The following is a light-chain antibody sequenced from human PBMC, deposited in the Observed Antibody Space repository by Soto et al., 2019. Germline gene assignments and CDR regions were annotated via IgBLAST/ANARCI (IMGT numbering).Light chain of an antibody. CDR1: SSDIGAYDY. CDR3: CSYTTTSTFV. CDR2: EVF. V-gene: IGLV2-14*03. Sequence: SALTQPASVSGSPGQSITISCTGTSSDIGAYDYVSWYQQHPGKAPKLMIYEVFRRPSGISDRFSGSKSGNTASLTISGLQAEDEADYYCCSYTTTSTFVFGGGTKLTVL. J-gene: IGLJ2*01.